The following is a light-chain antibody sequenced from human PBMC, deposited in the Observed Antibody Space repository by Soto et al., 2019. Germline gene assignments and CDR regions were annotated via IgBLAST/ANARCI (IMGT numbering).Light chain of an antibody. CDR3: QQYNNWPYT. CDR1: QSVSRN. Sequence: EIVITQSPTTLSVSPGERAPFSCRVTQSVSRNLAWYQQKPGQAPRLLIYGASTRATGIPARFSGSGSGTEFTLTISSLQSEDFAVYYCQQYNNWPYTFGPGTKVDI. V-gene: IGKV3-15*01. J-gene: IGKJ3*01. CDR2: GAS.